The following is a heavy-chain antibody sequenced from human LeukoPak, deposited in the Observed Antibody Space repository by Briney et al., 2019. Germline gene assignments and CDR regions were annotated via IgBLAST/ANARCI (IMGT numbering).Heavy chain of an antibody. J-gene: IGHJ4*02. CDR1: GGSISSGGYS. V-gene: IGHV4-30-2*01. CDR2: IYHSGST. CDR3: ARGGRRYYFWSGYLREDFDY. Sequence: SETLSLTCAVSGGSISSGGYSWSWIRQPPGKGLEWIGYIYHSGSTYYNPSLKSRVTISVDRSKNQFSLKLSSVTAADTAVYYCARGGRRYYFWSGYLREDFDYWGQGTLVTVSS. D-gene: IGHD3-3*01.